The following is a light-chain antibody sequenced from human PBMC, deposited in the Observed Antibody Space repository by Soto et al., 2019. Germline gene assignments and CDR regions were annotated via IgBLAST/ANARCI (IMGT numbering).Light chain of an antibody. Sequence: QSALTQPASVSGSPGQSITISCTGTSSDVGGYNYVSWYQQHPGKAPKLMIYDVNHRPAGVSNRFSGSKSCNTASLTISGRQAEDEADYYCSSYSGSSTLVVFGGGTKLTVL. CDR3: SSYSGSSTLVV. CDR1: SSDVGGYNY. CDR2: DVN. V-gene: IGLV2-14*03. J-gene: IGLJ2*01.